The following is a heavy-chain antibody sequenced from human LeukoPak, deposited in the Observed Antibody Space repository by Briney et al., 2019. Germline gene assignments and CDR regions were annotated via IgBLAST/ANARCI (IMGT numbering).Heavy chain of an antibody. CDR2: IYPGDSDT. D-gene: IGHD3-22*01. CDR1: GYSFTSYW. CDR3: ARNFRGNYYDSSGGIRVAFDI. Sequence: GESLKISCKGSGYSFTSYWIGWVRQMPGKGLEWMGIIYPGDSDTRYSPSFQGQVTISADKSISTAYLQWSSLKASDTAMYYCARNFRGNYYDSSGGIRVAFDIWGQGTMVTVSS. V-gene: IGHV5-51*01. J-gene: IGHJ3*02.